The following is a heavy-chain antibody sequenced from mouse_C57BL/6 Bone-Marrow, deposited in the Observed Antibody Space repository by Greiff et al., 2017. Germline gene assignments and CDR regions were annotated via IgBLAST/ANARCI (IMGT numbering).Heavy chain of an antibody. CDR3: ARSQLRLLAWCAY. J-gene: IGHJ3*01. Sequence: VKLMESGPELVKPGASVKISCKASGYAFSSSWMNWVKQRPGKGLEWIGRLYPGDGDTNYNGKFKGKATLTADKSSSTAYMQLSSLTSEDSAVYFCARSQLRLLAWCAYWGQGTLVTVSA. V-gene: IGHV1-82*01. CDR1: GYAFSSSW. D-gene: IGHD3-2*02. CDR2: LYPGDGDT.